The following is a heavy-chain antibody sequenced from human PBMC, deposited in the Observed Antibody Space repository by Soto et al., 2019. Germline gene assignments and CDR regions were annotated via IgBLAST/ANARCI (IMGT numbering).Heavy chain of an antibody. CDR2: ISGSGGST. J-gene: IGHJ6*03. CDR1: GFTFSSYA. CDR3: AKPLWFGELSIYYYYYIDV. D-gene: IGHD3-10*01. Sequence: GGSLRLSCAASGFTFSSYAMSWVRQAPGKGLEWVSAISGSGGSTYYADSVKGRFTISRDNSKNTLYLQMNSLRAEDTAVYYCAKPLWFGELSIYYYYYIDVWGKGTTVTVSS. V-gene: IGHV3-23*01.